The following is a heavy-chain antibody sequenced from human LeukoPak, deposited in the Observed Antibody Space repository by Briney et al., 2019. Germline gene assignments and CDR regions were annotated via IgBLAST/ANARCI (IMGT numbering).Heavy chain of an antibody. D-gene: IGHD6-19*01. CDR3: ASYNSAWGAFSDY. J-gene: IGHJ4*02. CDR2: IYPGDSDT. V-gene: IGHV5-51*01. Sequence: PGESLKISCKGSGYTFTTYWIGWVRQMSGKGLEWMGIIYPGDSDTRYSPSFQGQVTISADKSISTAYLQRSSLTASDTAMYYCASYNSAWGAFSDYWGLGTLVTVST. CDR1: GYTFTTYW.